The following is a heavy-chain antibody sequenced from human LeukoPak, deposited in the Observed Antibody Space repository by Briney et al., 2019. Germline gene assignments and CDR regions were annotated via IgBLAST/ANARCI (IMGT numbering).Heavy chain of an antibody. CDR1: GFTFSSYG. J-gene: IGHJ4*02. D-gene: IGHD3-22*01. V-gene: IGHV3-30*18. CDR3: AKHGYSSGYYFDY. Sequence: GRSLRLSCAASGFTFSSYGMHWVRQAPGKGLEWVAVISYDGSNKYYADFVKGRFTISRDNSKNTLYLQMNSLRAEDTAVYYCAKHGYSSGYYFDYWGQGTLVTVSS. CDR2: ISYDGSNK.